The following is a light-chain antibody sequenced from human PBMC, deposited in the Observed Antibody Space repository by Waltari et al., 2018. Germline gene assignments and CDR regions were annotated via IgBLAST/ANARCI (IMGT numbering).Light chain of an antibody. CDR1: SPDVGTYNL. Sequence: QSALTQPASVSGSRGQSTTISCTGTSPDVGTYNLVSWYQQHPGKAPKLMIYEENNRPSGVSSRFSGSRSGNTASLTISGLQPEDEADYYCCSYAGSWVFGGWTKLTVL. CDR2: EEN. CDR3: CSYAGSWV. V-gene: IGLV2-23*01. J-gene: IGLJ3*02.